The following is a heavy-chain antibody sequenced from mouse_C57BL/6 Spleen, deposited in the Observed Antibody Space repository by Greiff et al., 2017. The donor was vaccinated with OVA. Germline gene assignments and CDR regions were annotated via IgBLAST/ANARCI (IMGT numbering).Heavy chain of an antibody. V-gene: IGHV1-81*01. Sequence: QVQLQQSGAELARPGASVKLSCKASGYTFTSYGISWVKQRTGQGLEWIGEIYPRSGNTYYNEKFKGKATLTADKSSSTAYMELRSLTSEDSAVYFCARAYDGYSLFDYWGQGTTLTVSS. J-gene: IGHJ2*01. D-gene: IGHD2-3*01. CDR2: IYPRSGNT. CDR1: GYTFTSYG. CDR3: ARAYDGYSLFDY.